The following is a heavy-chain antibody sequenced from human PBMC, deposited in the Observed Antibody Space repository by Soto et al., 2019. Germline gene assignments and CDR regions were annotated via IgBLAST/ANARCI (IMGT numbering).Heavy chain of an antibody. CDR1: GFTFSSYW. D-gene: IGHD3-10*01. V-gene: IGHV3-74*01. CDR2: INSDGSTT. Sequence: EVQLVESGGGLVQPGGSLRLSCAASGFTFSSYWMHWVRQAPGKGLVWVSRINSDGSTTTYADSVKGRFTISRDNAKNSLYLQMNSLRGDDTAVYYCAGSRYYYGSGTYDYWCQGTLVTVSS. J-gene: IGHJ4*02. CDR3: AGSRYYYGSGTYDY.